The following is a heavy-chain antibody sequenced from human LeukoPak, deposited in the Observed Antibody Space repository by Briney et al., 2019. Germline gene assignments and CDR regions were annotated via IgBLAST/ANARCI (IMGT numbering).Heavy chain of an antibody. J-gene: IGHJ4*02. V-gene: IGHV2-5*01. D-gene: IGHD3-9*01. Sequence: SGPTLVNPTQTLTLTCTFSGFSLTTSGVGVGWIRQPPGKALEWLALIYWNDDKRYSPSLKNRLTITEDTSKNQVVLTMTNMDPVDTATYYCAHSSPIRYFDYWGQGTLVTVSS. CDR2: IYWNDDK. CDR1: GFSLTTSGVG. CDR3: AHSSPIRYFDY.